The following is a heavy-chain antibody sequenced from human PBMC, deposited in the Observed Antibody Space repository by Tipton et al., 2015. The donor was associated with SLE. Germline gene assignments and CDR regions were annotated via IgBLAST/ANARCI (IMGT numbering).Heavy chain of an antibody. CDR3: ARNIVATALDAFDI. CDR2: IYTSGST. CDR1: GGPISSYY. Sequence: TLSLTCTVSGGPISSYYWSWIRQPPGKGLEWIGYIYTSGSTNYNPSLKSRVTISVDTSKNQFSLKLSSVTAADTAVYYCARNIVATALDAFDIWGQGTMVTVSS. D-gene: IGHD5-12*01. J-gene: IGHJ3*02. V-gene: IGHV4-4*09.